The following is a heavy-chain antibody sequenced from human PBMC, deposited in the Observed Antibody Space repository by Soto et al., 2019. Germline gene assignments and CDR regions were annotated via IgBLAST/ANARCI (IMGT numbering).Heavy chain of an antibody. CDR2: ISAYNGNT. V-gene: IGHV1-18*01. D-gene: IGHD3-3*01. J-gene: IGHJ6*02. Sequence: ASVKVSCKASGYTFTSYAMHWVRQAPGQRLEWMGWISAYNGNTNYAQKLQGRVTMTTDTSTSIAYMELRSLRDEDAAVYYCARIKLVEWFFINVDVYDMDVWGQGTPVTVSS. CDR1: GYTFTSYA. CDR3: ARIKLVEWFFINVDVYDMDV.